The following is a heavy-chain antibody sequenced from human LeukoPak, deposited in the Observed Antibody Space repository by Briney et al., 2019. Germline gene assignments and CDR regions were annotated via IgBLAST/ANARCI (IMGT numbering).Heavy chain of an antibody. Sequence: PSETLSLTCAVYGGSFSGYYWSWIRQPPGKGLEWIGEINHSGSTNYNPSLKSRVTISVDTSKNQFSLKLSSVTAADTAVYYCARGTPHCSSTNCYTGNYYYYYMDVWGTGTTVTVSS. D-gene: IGHD2-2*02. J-gene: IGHJ6*03. CDR3: ARGTPHCSSTNCYTGNYYYYYMDV. CDR1: GGSFSGYY. CDR2: INHSGST. V-gene: IGHV4-34*01.